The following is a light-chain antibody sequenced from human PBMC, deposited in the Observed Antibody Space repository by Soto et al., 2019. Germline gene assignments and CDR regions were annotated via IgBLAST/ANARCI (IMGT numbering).Light chain of an antibody. V-gene: IGKV3-11*01. CDR1: QSVSRY. CDR2: DAS. CDR3: QQRDSWVT. Sequence: EIVLTQSPATLSLSPGERATLSFRASQSVSRYLAWFQQKPGQAPRLLIYDASNRATGIPARFSGSGSGTDFTLTISSLEPEDFAVYYCQQRDSWVTFGQGTRLEIK. J-gene: IGKJ5*01.